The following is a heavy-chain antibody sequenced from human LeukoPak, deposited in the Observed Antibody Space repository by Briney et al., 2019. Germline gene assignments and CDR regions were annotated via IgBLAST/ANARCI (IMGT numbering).Heavy chain of an antibody. CDR3: ARVVVAATTFDY. V-gene: IGHV4-39*07. CDR2: IYYSGST. CDR1: GGSISSSSYY. Sequence: SETLSLTCTVSGGSISSSSYYWGWIRQPPGKGLGWIGSIYYSGSTYYNPSLKSRVTISVDTSKNQFSLKLSSVTAADTAVYYCARVVVAATTFDYWGQGTLVTVSS. J-gene: IGHJ4*02. D-gene: IGHD2-15*01.